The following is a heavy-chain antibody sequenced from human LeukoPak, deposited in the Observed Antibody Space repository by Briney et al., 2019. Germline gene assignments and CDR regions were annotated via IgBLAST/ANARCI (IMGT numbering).Heavy chain of an antibody. D-gene: IGHD2-2*01. V-gene: IGHV1-8*01. CDR1: GYTFTSYD. Sequence: ASVKVSCKASGYTFTSYDINWVRQATGQGLEWMGWMNPNSGNTGYAQKFQGRVTMTRNTSISTAYMEPSSLRSEDTAVYYCARGCSSTSCHSRDFDYWGQGTLVTVSS. J-gene: IGHJ4*02. CDR3: ARGCSSTSCHSRDFDY. CDR2: MNPNSGNT.